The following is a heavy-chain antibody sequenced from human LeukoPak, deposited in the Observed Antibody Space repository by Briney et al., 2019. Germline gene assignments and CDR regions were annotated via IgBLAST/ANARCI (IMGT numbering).Heavy chain of an antibody. CDR2: INSDGSEG. J-gene: IGHJ4*02. CDR1: GFTFSGFW. CDR3: AARYYDSSGQFDY. Sequence: PGGSLRLSCAVSGFTFSGFWMSWSRQAPGKGLEWVASINSDGSEGYYADVVKGRFTISRDNAKNSLYLQINSLRAEDTAVYYCAARYYDSSGQFDYWGQGTLVTVSS. D-gene: IGHD3-22*01. V-gene: IGHV3-7*03.